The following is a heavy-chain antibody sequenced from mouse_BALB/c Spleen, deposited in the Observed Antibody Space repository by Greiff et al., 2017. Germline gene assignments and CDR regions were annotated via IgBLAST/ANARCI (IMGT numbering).Heavy chain of an antibody. CDR2: ISTYYGDA. D-gene: IGHD1-1*01. V-gene: IGHV1S137*01. CDR3: ARKGLYYGSSYAMDY. J-gene: IGHJ4*01. CDR1: GYTFTDYA. Sequence: VQLQQSGAELVRPGVSVKISCKGSGYTFTDYAMHWVKQSHAKSLEWIGVISTYYGDASYNQKFKGKATMTVDKSSSTAYMELARLTSEDSAIYYCARKGLYYGSSYAMDYWGQGTSVTVSS.